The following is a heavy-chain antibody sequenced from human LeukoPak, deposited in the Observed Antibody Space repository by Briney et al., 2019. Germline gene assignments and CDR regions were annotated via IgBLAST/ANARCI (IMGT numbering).Heavy chain of an antibody. CDR2: IYYSGST. D-gene: IGHD3-3*01. V-gene: IGHV4-39*07. J-gene: IGHJ6*03. Sequence: SETLSLTCTVSGGSISSSSYYWGWIRQPPGKGLEWIGSIYYSGSTYYNPSLKSRVTISVDTSKNQFSLKLSSVTAADTAVYYCARGRTYYDFWSGYSYYYYYMDVWGKGTTVTVSS. CDR3: ARGRTYYDFWSGYSYYYYYMDV. CDR1: GGSISSSSYY.